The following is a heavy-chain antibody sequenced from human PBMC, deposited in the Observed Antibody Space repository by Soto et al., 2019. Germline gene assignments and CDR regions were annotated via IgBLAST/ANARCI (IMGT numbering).Heavy chain of an antibody. CDR2: TSYDGSDK. D-gene: IGHD3-16*01. J-gene: IGHJ1*01. V-gene: IGHV3-30*19. CDR1: GFTFGGYV. CDR3: ARWGTTGGLDV. Sequence: ESGGGVVQPGTSLRVSCVGSGFTFGGYVIPGARQAPGKGLEWVALTSYDGSDKYYDDSVRGRFTISRDNSRNTVDLQMDSLRLEDTALYYCARWGTTGGLDVWGQGTLVSVSS.